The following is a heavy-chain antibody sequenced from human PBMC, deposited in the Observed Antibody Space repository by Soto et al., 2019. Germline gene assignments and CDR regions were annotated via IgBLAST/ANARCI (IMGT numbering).Heavy chain of an antibody. D-gene: IGHD6-13*01. V-gene: IGHV3-9*01. CDR2: ITWNSDTM. CDR3: TKNGGAAAGTSTYYSYSMDV. Sequence: EVQLVESGGGLVQPGRSLRLSCAASGFTFHDYAMHWVRQPPGKGLEGVSGITWNSDTMGYADSVKGRFTISRDNAKNSLHLQMNSLRAEDTALYYCTKNGGAAAGTSTYYSYSMDVWGKGTTVTVSS. CDR1: GFTFHDYA. J-gene: IGHJ6*03.